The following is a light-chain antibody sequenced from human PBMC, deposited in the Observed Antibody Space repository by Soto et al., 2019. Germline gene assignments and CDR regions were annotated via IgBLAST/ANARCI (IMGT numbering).Light chain of an antibody. CDR1: QSVSRTY. CDR3: QQYGRSGT. J-gene: IGKJ1*01. Sequence: ENVLTQSPGTLSLSPGERATLSCRASQSVSRTYLAWYQQKPVQAPRLLIYATSSRATGIPDRFSGSGSGTDFTLAISRLEPEDFAGYYCQQYGRSGTFGQGAKVEIK. CDR2: ATS. V-gene: IGKV3-20*01.